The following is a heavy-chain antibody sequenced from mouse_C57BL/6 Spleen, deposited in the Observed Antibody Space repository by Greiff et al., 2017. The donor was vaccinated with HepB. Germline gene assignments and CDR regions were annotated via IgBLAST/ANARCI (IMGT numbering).Heavy chain of an antibody. V-gene: IGHV1-50*01. D-gene: IGHD2-3*01. CDR1: GYTFTSYW. J-gene: IGHJ1*03. Sequence: VQLQQPGAELVKPGASVKLSCKASGYTFTSYWMQWVKQRPGQGLEWIGEIDPSDSYTNYNQKFKGKATLTVDTSSSTAYLQLSSLTSEDSAVYYCARSDGYYGYFDVWGTGTTVTVSS. CDR2: IDPSDSYT. CDR3: ARSDGYYGYFDV.